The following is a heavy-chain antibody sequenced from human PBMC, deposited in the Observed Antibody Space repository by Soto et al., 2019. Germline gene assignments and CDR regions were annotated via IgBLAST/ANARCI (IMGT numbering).Heavy chain of an antibody. CDR2: ISYDGSNK. D-gene: IGHD5-12*01. Sequence: QVQLVESGGGVVQPGRSLRLSCAASGFTFSSYAMHWVRQAPGKGLEWVAVISYDGSNKYYADSVKGRFTISRDNSKNTLYLQMNSLRAEDTAVYYCARDISYVDIVATIRGSYYYYGMDVWGQGTTVTVS. CDR3: ARDISYVDIVATIRGSYYYYGMDV. V-gene: IGHV3-30-3*01. J-gene: IGHJ6*02. CDR1: GFTFSSYA.